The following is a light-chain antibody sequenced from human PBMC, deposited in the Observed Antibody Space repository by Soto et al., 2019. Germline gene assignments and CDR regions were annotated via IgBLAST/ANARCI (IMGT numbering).Light chain of an antibody. J-gene: IGLJ3*02. Sequence: QSALTQPPSASGSPGQSVTISCTGTSSDVGGYNYVSWYQQHPGKAPKLIIYEDTKRPSGVPDRFTGSKSGNTASLTVSGLQAEDGADYYCSSYAGSNNWAVFGGGTQLTVL. V-gene: IGLV2-8*01. CDR3: SSYAGSNNWAV. CDR1: SSDVGGYNY. CDR2: EDT.